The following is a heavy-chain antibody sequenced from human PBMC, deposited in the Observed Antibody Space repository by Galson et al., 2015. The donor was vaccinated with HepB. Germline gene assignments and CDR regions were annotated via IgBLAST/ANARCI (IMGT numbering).Heavy chain of an antibody. J-gene: IGHJ6*02. V-gene: IGHV3-33*01. CDR1: GFTFSSYG. CDR3: ARDLSSYRDHEAYGYYYYGMDV. Sequence: LRLSCAASGFTFSSYGMHWVRQAPGKGLEWVAVIWYDGSNKYYADSVKGRFTISRDNSKNTLYLQMNSLRAEDTAVYYCARDLSSYRDHEAYGYYYYGMDVWGQGTTVTVSS. CDR2: IWYDGSNK. D-gene: IGHD3-16*02.